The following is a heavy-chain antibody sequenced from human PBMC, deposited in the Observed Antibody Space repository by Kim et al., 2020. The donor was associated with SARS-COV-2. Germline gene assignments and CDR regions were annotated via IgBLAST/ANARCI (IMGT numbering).Heavy chain of an antibody. CDR2: IIPILGIA. Sequence: VKVSCKASGGTFSSYTISWVRQAPGQGLEWMGRIIPILGIANYAQKFQGRVTITADKSTSTAYMELSSLRSEDTAVYYCARGESVVAADYWGQGTLVTVSS. V-gene: IGHV1-69*02. CDR3: ARGESVVAADY. CDR1: GGTFSSYT. D-gene: IGHD2-15*01. J-gene: IGHJ4*02.